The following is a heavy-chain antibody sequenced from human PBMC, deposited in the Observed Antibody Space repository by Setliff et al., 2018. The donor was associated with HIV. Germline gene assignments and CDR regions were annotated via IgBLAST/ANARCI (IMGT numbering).Heavy chain of an antibody. CDR2: INPNSGGT. CDR1: GYTFTGYY. V-gene: IGHV1-2*02. CDR3: ARDLGPGGGSCRMPINWFDP. Sequence: GASVKVSCKASGYTFTGYYMHWVRQAPGQGLEWMGWINPNSGGTNYAQKFQGRVTMTRDTSISTAYMELSRLRSDDTAVYYCARDLGPGGGSCRMPINWFDPWGQGTLVTVSS. D-gene: IGHD2-15*01. J-gene: IGHJ5*02.